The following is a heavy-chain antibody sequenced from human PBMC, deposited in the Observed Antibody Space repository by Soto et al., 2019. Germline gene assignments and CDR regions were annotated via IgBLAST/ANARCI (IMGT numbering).Heavy chain of an antibody. V-gene: IGHV4-31*03. J-gene: IGHJ4*02. CDR2: IYHTGNT. Sequence: QVQLQESGPGLVKPSQTLSLTCSVSGGSMSSGAYYWNWIRQHPGKGLEWIAYIYHTGNTYYNPCLRSRTTISVDTSENQFSLKLTSVTDADTAVYYCARDLPVQPFYYDSSGYPDFDYWGQGTLVTVSS. D-gene: IGHD3-22*01. CDR1: GGSMSSGAYY. CDR3: ARDLPVQPFYYDSSGYPDFDY.